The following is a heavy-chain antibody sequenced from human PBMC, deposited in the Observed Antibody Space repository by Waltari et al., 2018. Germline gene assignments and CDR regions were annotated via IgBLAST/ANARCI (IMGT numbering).Heavy chain of an antibody. V-gene: IGHV3-33*01. Sequence: QVQLVESGGGVVQPGRSLRLSCAASGFTFSSYGMHWVRQAPGKGLEWVAVIWYDGSNKYYADSVKGRFTISRDNSKNTLYLQMNSLRAEDTAVYYCAREGSSSSYYYYGMDVWGQGTTVTVSS. CDR1: GFTFSSYG. J-gene: IGHJ6*02. CDR2: IWYDGSNK. D-gene: IGHD6-6*01. CDR3: AREGSSSSYYYYGMDV.